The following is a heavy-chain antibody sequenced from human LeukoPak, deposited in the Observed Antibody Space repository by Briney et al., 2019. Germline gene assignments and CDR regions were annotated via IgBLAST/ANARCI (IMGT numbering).Heavy chain of an antibody. CDR2: ISYDGSNK. D-gene: IGHD6-6*01. CDR3: ARAPRIAANYYYGMDV. V-gene: IGHV3-30-3*01. J-gene: IGHJ6*02. CDR1: GFTFSHFA. Sequence: GGSLRLSCAASGFTFSHFAMHWVRQAPGKGLEWVAVISYDGSNKYYADSVKGRFTISRDNSKNTLYLQMNSLRAEDTAVYYCARAPRIAANYYYGMDVWGQGTTVTVSS.